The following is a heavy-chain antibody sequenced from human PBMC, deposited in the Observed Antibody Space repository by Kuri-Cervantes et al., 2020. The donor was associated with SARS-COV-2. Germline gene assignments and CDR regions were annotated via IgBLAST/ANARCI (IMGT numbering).Heavy chain of an antibody. V-gene: IGHV3-53*01. Sequence: LSLTCAASGFTVSSNYMSWVRQAPGKGLEWVSVIYSGGSTYYADSVKGRFTISRDNSKNTLYLQMNSLRAEDTAVYYCARGGIGSWYSPTLDYWGQGTLVTVSS. CDR3: ARGGIGSWYSPTLDY. D-gene: IGHD2-15*01. J-gene: IGHJ4*02. CDR1: GFTVSSNY. CDR2: IYSGGST.